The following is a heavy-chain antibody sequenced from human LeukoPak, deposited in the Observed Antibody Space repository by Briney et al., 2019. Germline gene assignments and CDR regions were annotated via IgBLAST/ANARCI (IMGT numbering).Heavy chain of an antibody. CDR2: IKQDGSEK. V-gene: IGHV3-7*01. Sequence: PGGSLRLSCAASGFTFSSYWMSWVRQAPGKGLEWVANIKQDGSEKYYVDSVKGRFTISRDNAKNSLYLQMNSLRAEDTAVYYCARVISGVVVITYYFDYWGQGTLVTVSS. D-gene: IGHD3-22*01. CDR3: ARVISGVVVITYYFDY. J-gene: IGHJ4*02. CDR1: GFTFSSYW.